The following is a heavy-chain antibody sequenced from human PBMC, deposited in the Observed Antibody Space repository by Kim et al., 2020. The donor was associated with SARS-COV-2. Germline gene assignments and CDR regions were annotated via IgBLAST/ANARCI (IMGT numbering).Heavy chain of an antibody. Sequence: TPSHQSHVTISVDTSKNQFSLKLSSVTAADTAVYYCARSRGRVVVAAWDYWGQGTLVTVSS. J-gene: IGHJ4*02. V-gene: IGHV4-34*01. D-gene: IGHD2-15*01. CDR3: ARSRGRVVVAAWDY.